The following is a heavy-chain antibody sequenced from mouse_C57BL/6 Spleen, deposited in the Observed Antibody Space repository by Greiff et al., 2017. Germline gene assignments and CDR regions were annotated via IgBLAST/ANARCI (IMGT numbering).Heavy chain of an antibody. CDR3: ARTTTVPAWFAY. Sequence: VQLQQSGPELVKPGASVKMSCKASGYTFTDYNMHWVKQSHGKSLEWIGYINPNNGGTSYNQKFKGKATLTVNKSSSTAYMELRSLTSEDSAVYYCARTTTVPAWFAYWGQGTLVTVSA. CDR1: GYTFTDYN. J-gene: IGHJ3*01. V-gene: IGHV1-22*01. D-gene: IGHD1-1*01. CDR2: INPNNGGT.